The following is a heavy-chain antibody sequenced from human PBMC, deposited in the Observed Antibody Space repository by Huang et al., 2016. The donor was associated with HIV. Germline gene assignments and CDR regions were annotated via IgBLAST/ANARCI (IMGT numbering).Heavy chain of an antibody. D-gene: IGHD6-6*01. CDR2: MNPNRGNT. CDR3: VRGWYIAALPYFDY. Sequence: QVQLVQSGAEVRKPGASVKVSCEASGYSFASYDINWVRKATGQGLEWMGWMNPNRGNTGYAQKFQGRVTMTRNTSRSTAYMELSSLRSEGTAKYFCVRGWYIAALPYFDYWGQGTLVTVSS. V-gene: IGHV1-8*01. J-gene: IGHJ4*02. CDR1: GYSFASYD.